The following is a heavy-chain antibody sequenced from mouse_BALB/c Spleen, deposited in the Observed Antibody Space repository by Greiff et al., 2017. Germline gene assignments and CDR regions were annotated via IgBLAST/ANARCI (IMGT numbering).Heavy chain of an antibody. CDR2: IDPANGNT. J-gene: IGHJ3*01. CDR1: GFNIKDTY. Sequence: EVKLMESGAELVKPGASVKLSCTASGFNIKDTYMHWVKQRPEQGLEWIGRIDPANGNTKYDPKFQGKATITADTSSNTAYLQLSSLTSEDTAVYYCASSLRAYWGQGTLVTVSA. CDR3: ASSLRAY. V-gene: IGHV14-3*02. D-gene: IGHD1-2*01.